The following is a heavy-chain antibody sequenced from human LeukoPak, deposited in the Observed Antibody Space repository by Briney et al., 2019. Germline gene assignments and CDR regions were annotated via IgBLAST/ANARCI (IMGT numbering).Heavy chain of an antibody. V-gene: IGHV3-30*04. CDR3: AGPRSRDGYNPPGY. CDR1: GFTFSSYA. J-gene: IGHJ4*02. Sequence: PGGSLRLSCAASGFTFSSYAMHWVRQAPGKGLEWVAVISYDGSNKYYADSVKGRFTISRDNSKNTLYLQMNSLRAEDTAVYYCAGPRSRDGYNPPGYWGQGTLVTVSS. D-gene: IGHD5-24*01. CDR2: ISYDGSNK.